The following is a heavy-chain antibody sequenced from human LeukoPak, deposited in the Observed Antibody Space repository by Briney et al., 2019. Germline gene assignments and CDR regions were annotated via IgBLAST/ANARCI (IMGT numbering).Heavy chain of an antibody. CDR3: ARGGGYYYDSSVLVN. CDR1: GYTFTSYY. CDR2: INPSGGST. J-gene: IGHJ4*02. Sequence: GASVKVSCKASGYTFTSYYMHWVRQAPGQGLEWMGIINPSGGSTSYAKKFQGRVTMTRDTSTSTVYMELSSLRSEDTAVYYCARGGGYYYDSSVLVNWGQGTLVTVSS. D-gene: IGHD3-22*01. V-gene: IGHV1-46*03.